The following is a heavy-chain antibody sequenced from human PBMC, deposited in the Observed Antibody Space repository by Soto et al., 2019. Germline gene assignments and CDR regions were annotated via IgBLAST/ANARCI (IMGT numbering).Heavy chain of an antibody. J-gene: IGHJ5*02. Sequence: SVKLACKGSGDTFSSYPISWVRQAPGQGLEWMGGIIPIFGTANYAQKFQGRVTITADESTSTAYMELSSLRSEDTAVYYCARDVYYDILTGYSNHNLFDPWGQGTLVPVSS. D-gene: IGHD3-9*01. CDR2: IIPIFGTA. CDR3: ARDVYYDILTGYSNHNLFDP. V-gene: IGHV1-69*13. CDR1: GDTFSSYP.